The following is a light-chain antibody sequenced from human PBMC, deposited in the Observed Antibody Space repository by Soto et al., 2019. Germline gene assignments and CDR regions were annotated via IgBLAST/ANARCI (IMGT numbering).Light chain of an antibody. Sequence: QSVLTQPPSVSGAPGQRVTISCTGSSSNIVAIYDVHWYQQLPGTAPKLLIYGNTNRPSGVPDRFSGSKSGTSASLAITGLQAEDEADYYCQSYDRSLSGWVFGGGTKLTVL. CDR2: GNT. V-gene: IGLV1-40*01. CDR3: QSYDRSLSGWV. CDR1: SSNIVAIYD. J-gene: IGLJ3*02.